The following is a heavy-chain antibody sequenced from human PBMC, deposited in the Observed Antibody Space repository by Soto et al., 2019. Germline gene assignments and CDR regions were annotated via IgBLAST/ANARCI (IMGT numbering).Heavy chain of an antibody. J-gene: IGHJ4*02. Sequence: GALRLACAASGVTFSSYAMHWVRQAPGKGLEWVAVISYDGSNKYYADSVKGRFTISRDNSKNTLYLQMNSLRAEDTAVYYCARVASSTPRGPFDYWGQGTLVTVSS. CDR1: GVTFSSYA. CDR2: ISYDGSNK. D-gene: IGHD2-2*01. V-gene: IGHV3-30-3*01. CDR3: ARVASSTPRGPFDY.